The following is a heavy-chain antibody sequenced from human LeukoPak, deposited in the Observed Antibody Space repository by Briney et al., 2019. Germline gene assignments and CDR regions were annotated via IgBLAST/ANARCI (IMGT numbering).Heavy chain of an antibody. V-gene: IGHV4-39*01. D-gene: IGHD1-26*01. J-gene: IGHJ4*02. CDR2: IYYSGST. Sequence: SETLSLTCTVSGGSISSYYWGWIRQPPGKGLEWIGTIYYSGSTYYNPSLKSRVTISVDTSKNQFSLKLKYVTAADTAVYYCARRVSGSYGCFDYWGQGTLVTVSS. CDR3: ARRVSGSYGCFDY. CDR1: GGSISSYY.